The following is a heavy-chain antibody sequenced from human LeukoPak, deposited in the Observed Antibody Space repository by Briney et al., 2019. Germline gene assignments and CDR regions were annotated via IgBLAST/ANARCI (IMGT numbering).Heavy chain of an antibody. V-gene: IGHV1-8*01. D-gene: IGHD5-18*01. CDR3: ARGGPNRIQLWLGY. CDR2: MNPNSGNT. CDR1: GYTFTSYD. Sequence: ASVTVSCKASGYTFTSYDINWVRQAPGQGLEWMGWMNPNSGNTGYAQKFQGRVTMTRNTSKSTAYMELSSLRSEDTAVYYCARGGPNRIQLWLGYWGQGTLVTVSS. J-gene: IGHJ4*02.